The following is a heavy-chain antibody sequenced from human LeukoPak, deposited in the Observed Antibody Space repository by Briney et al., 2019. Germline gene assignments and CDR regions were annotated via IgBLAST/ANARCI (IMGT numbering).Heavy chain of an antibody. Sequence: SVKVSCKASGGTFSSYAISWVRQAPGQGREWMGGIITIFGTANYAKKFQGRVTITTDESTSTAYMELSSLRSEDTAVYYCARGHDSSGYLYYYYYMDVWGKGTTVTVSS. V-gene: IGHV1-69*05. D-gene: IGHD3-22*01. CDR1: GGTFSSYA. J-gene: IGHJ6*03. CDR3: ARGHDSSGYLYYYYYMDV. CDR2: IITIFGTA.